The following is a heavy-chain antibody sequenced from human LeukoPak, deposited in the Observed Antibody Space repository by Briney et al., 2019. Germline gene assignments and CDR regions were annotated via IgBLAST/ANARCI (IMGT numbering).Heavy chain of an antibody. V-gene: IGHV4-38-2*02. Sequence: SDTLSLTCTVSGYSISSGYYWGWIRQPPGKGLEWIGSIHHTGNTYYNPSLKSRVTISVDTSKNQFSLKLTSVTAADTAVYYCARVDGSCSGGSCPSGNWFDPWGQGTLVTVSS. D-gene: IGHD2-15*01. CDR1: GYSISSGYY. J-gene: IGHJ5*02. CDR2: IHHTGNT. CDR3: ARVDGSCSGGSCPSGNWFDP.